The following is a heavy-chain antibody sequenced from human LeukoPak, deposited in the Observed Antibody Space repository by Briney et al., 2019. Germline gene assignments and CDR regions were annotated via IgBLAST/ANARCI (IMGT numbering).Heavy chain of an antibody. D-gene: IGHD6-19*01. J-gene: IGHJ4*02. Sequence: GGSLRLSCAASGFTFSSYSMNWVRQAPGKGLEWVSSISSSSSCIYYADSVKGRFTISRDNAKNSLYLQMNSLRAEDTAVYYCASRVAVAGTQDYWGQGTLVTVSS. CDR2: ISSSSSCI. CDR3: ASRVAVAGTQDY. CDR1: GFTFSSYS. V-gene: IGHV3-21*01.